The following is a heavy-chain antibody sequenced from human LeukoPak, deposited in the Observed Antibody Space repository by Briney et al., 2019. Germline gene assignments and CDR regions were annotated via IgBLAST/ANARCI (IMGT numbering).Heavy chain of an antibody. V-gene: IGHV3-30*02. J-gene: IGHJ4*02. D-gene: IGHD1-1*01. CDR2: IRYDGNNI. CDR3: AKPTGTYFDY. CDR1: GFTFSSYG. Sequence: GGSLRLSCAAFGFTFSSYGMHWVRQAPGKGLEWVTFIRYDGNNIYYADSVKGRFTISRDNSKNTLYLQMSSLRAEDTAVYYCAKPTGTYFDYWGQGALVTVSS.